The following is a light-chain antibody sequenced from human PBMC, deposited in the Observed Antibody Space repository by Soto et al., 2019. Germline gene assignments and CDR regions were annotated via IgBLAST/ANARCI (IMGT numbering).Light chain of an antibody. J-gene: IGLJ3*02. CDR1: SSDVGSYNH. V-gene: IGLV2-23*02. CDR3: CSYAGSASWV. Sequence: QSALTQPASVSGSPGQSITISCTGTSSDVGSYNHVSWYQQHPGKAPKLMVYEINKRPSGASNRFSGSKSGNTASLTISGLQAEDEAVYYCCSYAGSASWVFGGGTQLTVL. CDR2: EIN.